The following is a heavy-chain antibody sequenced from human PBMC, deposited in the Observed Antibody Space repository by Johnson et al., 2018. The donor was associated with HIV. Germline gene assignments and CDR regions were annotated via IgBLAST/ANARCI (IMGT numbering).Heavy chain of an antibody. Sequence: QMLLVESGGGLVQPGGSLRLSCAASGLTFSDYYMIWIRQAPGKGLEWLSFISSSGYIKRYAEFVKGRFTISRDNAKNSLILQMNSLRDEDTAVYYCARRTVTALFDIWGQGSLVTVSS. CDR3: ARRTVTALFDI. CDR2: ISSSGYIK. CDR1: GLTFSDYY. J-gene: IGHJ3*02. V-gene: IGHV3-11*04. D-gene: IGHD4-17*01.